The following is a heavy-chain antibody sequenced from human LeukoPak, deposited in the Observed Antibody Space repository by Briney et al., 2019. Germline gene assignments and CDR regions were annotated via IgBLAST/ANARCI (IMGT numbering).Heavy chain of an antibody. CDR3: ARENWRFDY. CDR2: INHSGST. J-gene: IGHJ4*02. Sequence: SETLSLTCAVYGGSFSGYYWSWIRQPPGKGLEWIGEINHSGSTNYNPSLKSRVTISVDTSKNQFSLKLTSVTAADTAVYYCARENWRFDYWGQGSLATVSS. CDR1: GGSFSGYY. D-gene: IGHD1-1*01. V-gene: IGHV4-34*01.